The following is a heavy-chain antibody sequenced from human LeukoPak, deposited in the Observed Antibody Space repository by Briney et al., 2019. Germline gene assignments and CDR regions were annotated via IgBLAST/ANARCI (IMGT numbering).Heavy chain of an antibody. CDR2: ITSSSNYI. V-gene: IGHV3-21*01. CDR1: GFTFSIYS. Sequence: PGGSLRLSCAASGFTFSIYSMNWVRQAPGKGPEWPSSITSSSNYIYYADSVKGRFTISRDNVQNSLYLQMNSLRAEDTAMYYCARDRGYFDNWGQGTLVTVSS. CDR3: ARDRGYFDN. J-gene: IGHJ4*02.